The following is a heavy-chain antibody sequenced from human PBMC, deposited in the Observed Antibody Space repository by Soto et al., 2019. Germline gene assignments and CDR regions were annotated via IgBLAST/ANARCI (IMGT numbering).Heavy chain of an antibody. V-gene: IGHV3-33*01. J-gene: IGHJ4*02. CDR3: ARTVGLYYFDY. CDR1: GFTFSSYG. Sequence: QVQLVESGGGVVQPGRSLRLSCAASGFTFSSYGMHWVRQAPGKGLEWVAVIWYDGSNKYYADSVKGRFTISRDNSKNTLYLQMNRLRAEDTAVYYCARTVGLYYFDYWGQGTLVTVSS. CDR2: IWYDGSNK. D-gene: IGHD3-16*01.